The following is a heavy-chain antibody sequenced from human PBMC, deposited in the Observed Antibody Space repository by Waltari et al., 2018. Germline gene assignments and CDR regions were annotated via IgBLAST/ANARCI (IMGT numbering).Heavy chain of an antibody. D-gene: IGHD7-27*01. CDR2: ISATADAT. CDR1: GFRFRSYA. J-gene: IGHJ4*02. Sequence: EVQLLASGGGQVSPGGSLRLSCGTSGFRFRSYAMTWVRQSPEKGLQWVSTISATADATYYAESVKGRFTVSRDQSKSTLYLQMNSLTFEDTAVYYCAKGGRDWGPHFDYWGQGIPVIVSS. V-gene: IGHV3-23*01. CDR3: AKGGRDWGPHFDY.